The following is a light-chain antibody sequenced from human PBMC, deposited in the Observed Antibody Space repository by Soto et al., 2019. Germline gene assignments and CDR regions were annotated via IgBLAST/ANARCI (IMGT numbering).Light chain of an antibody. CDR2: DAS. J-gene: IGKJ1*01. V-gene: IGKV3-11*01. CDR1: QSVSSY. CDR3: QQRSNWPLT. Sequence: EIVLTQSPATLSLSPGERATLFCRASQSVSSYLAWYQQKPGQAPRLLIYDASNRATGIPARFSGSGSGTDFTLTISSLEPEDFAVYYCQQRSNWPLTLGQGTKVEIK.